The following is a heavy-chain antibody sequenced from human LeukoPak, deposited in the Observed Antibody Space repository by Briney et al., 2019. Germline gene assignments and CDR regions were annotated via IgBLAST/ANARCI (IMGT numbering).Heavy chain of an antibody. V-gene: IGHV3-23*01. D-gene: IGHD3-22*01. Sequence: GGSLRLSCAASGFTFSSYSMNWVRQAPGKGLEWVSTISGSGGSSYYVDSVKGRFTISRDNSQNTLYLQMNSLRAEDTALYYCAKEGTSGYYVNYWGQGTLVTVSS. CDR2: ISGSGGSS. J-gene: IGHJ4*02. CDR1: GFTFSSYS. CDR3: AKEGTSGYYVNY.